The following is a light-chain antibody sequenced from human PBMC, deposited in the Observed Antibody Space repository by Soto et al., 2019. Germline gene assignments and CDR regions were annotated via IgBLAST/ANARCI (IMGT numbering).Light chain of an antibody. CDR3: QQRYSTPIT. Sequence: DIQRTQYPSSLSASVGDRVTIICRASQSISSYLNWYQQKPGKDPKLLIYAASSLQSGVPSRFSGSGSGTDVTLTISSLQTEEFATYECQQRYSTPITFGQGTRREIK. J-gene: IGKJ5*01. V-gene: IGKV1-39*01. CDR2: AAS. CDR1: QSISSY.